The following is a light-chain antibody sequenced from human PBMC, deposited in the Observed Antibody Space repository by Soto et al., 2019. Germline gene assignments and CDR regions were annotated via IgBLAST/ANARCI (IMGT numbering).Light chain of an antibody. J-gene: IGKJ5*01. Sequence: DIQMTQSPSSLSASVGDRVTITCRASQSISTFLNWYQQKPGKAPKLLIFAASSLQSGVPSRFRGSGSGTDFTFTISRLQPEDIATYYCQQYENLPTFGQGTRLENK. CDR3: QQYENLPT. CDR2: AAS. CDR1: QSISTF. V-gene: IGKV1-33*01.